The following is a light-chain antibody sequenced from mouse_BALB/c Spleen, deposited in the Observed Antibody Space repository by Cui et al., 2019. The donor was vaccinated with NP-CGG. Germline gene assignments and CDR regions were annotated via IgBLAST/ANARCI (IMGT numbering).Light chain of an antibody. CDR2: GTN. CDR1: TGAVTTSNY. Sequence: HAVLTQESALTTSHGETVTLTCRSSTGAVTTSNYANWVQEKPDHLFTGLIGGTNNRTPGVPARFSGSLIGDKAALTITGAQTEDEAIYFCALWYSNHWVFGGGTKLTVL. CDR3: ALWYSNHWV. J-gene: IGLJ1*01. V-gene: IGLV1*01.